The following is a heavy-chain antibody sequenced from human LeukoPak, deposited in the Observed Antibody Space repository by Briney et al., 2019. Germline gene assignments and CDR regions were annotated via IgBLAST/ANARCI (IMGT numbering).Heavy chain of an antibody. D-gene: IGHD3-22*01. J-gene: IGHJ4*02. V-gene: IGHV3-74*01. CDR3: ARDLSGLLDY. CDR1: GFTFSTYW. CDR2: INTDGTNT. Sequence: GGSLRLSCAASGFTFSTYWMHWVRQAPGKGLVWVSRINTDGTNTLYADSVKGRFTISRDNSKNTLYLQMNSLRAEDTAVYYCARDLSGLLDYWGQGTLVTVSS.